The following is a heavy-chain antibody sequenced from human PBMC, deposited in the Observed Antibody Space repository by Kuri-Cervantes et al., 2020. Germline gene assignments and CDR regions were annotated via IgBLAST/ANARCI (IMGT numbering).Heavy chain of an antibody. V-gene: IGHV3-30*18. CDR1: GFTFSSYG. Sequence: GESLKISCAASGFTFSSYGMHWVRQAPGKGLEWVAVISYDGSNKYYADSVKGRFTISRDNSKNTLYLQMNSLRAEDTAVYYCAKGARGSGRSQLVERYDYWGQGTLVTVSS. CDR2: ISYDGSNK. D-gene: IGHD6-13*01. J-gene: IGHJ4*02. CDR3: AKGARGSGRSQLVERYDY.